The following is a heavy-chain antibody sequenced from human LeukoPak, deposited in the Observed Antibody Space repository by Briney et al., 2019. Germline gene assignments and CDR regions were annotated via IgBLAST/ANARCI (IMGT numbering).Heavy chain of an antibody. CDR3: AKHSSSWYLNWFDP. J-gene: IGHJ5*02. CDR1: GGSIRSIDSY. V-gene: IGHV4-39*01. CDR2: GFYSGST. D-gene: IGHD6-13*01. Sequence: SETLSLTCTVSGGSIRSIDSYWGWIRQPPGKGLEWIGSGFYSGSTYYNPSLKSRVTISVDRSKNQFSLKLSSVTAADTAVYYCAKHSSSWYLNWFDPWGQGTLVTVSS.